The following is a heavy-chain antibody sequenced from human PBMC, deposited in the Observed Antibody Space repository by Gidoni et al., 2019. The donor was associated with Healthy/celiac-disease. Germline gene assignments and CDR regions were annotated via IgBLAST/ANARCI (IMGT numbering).Heavy chain of an antibody. CDR3: ARKEWSTHWFDP. V-gene: IGHV1-69*06. D-gene: IGHD3-3*01. CDR1: GDTFSSYG. Sequence: QVQRVQSAAEVKKPRSSVKVACKSSGDTFSSYGISWVRQAPGQGLGWMGGIIPTFGTATYASKFQGRVTITADKSTSTAYMELSSLRSEDTAVYYCARKEWSTHWFDPWGQGTLVTVSS. CDR2: IIPTFGTA. J-gene: IGHJ5*02.